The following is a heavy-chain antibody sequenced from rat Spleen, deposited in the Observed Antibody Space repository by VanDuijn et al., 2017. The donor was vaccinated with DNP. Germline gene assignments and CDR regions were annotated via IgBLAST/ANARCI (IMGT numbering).Heavy chain of an antibody. CDR1: GFSLTSYN. CDR3: ARGQYGGYPFDY. CDR2: MWSGGST. V-gene: IGHV2-45*01. J-gene: IGHJ2*01. Sequence: QVQLMESGPGLVQPSETLSLTCTVSGFSLTSYNVHWFRQPPGKGLEWMGVMWSGGSTDYNSALKSRLSISRDTSKNQVFLKMNSLQSEDTTTYYGARGQYGGYPFDYWGQGVMVTVSS. D-gene: IGHD1-11*01.